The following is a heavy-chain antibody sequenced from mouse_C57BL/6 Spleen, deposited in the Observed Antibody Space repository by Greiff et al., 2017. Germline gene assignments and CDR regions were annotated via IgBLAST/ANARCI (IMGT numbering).Heavy chain of an antibody. Sequence: QVQLQQSGAELVKPGASVKMSCKASGYTFTTYPIEWMKQNHGKSLEWIGNFHPYNDDTKYNEKFKGKATLTVEKSSSTVYLELSRLTSDDSAVYYCARGYYGRSYEDYYAMDYWGQGTSVTVSS. CDR3: ARGYYGRSYEDYYAMDY. CDR1: GYTFTTYP. J-gene: IGHJ4*01. CDR2: FHPYNDDT. D-gene: IGHD1-1*01. V-gene: IGHV1-47*01.